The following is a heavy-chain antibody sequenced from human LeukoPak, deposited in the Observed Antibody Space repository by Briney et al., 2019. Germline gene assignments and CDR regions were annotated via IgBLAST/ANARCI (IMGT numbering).Heavy chain of an antibody. D-gene: IGHD3-22*01. V-gene: IGHV3-11*01. Sequence: GGSLRLSCAASGFTFSDYYMSWIRLAPGKGLEWVSYINSSGSTIYYADSVKGRFTISRDNAKNSLYLQMNSLRAEDTAVYYCARDKGYYDSSAFDIWGQGTMVTVSS. CDR3: ARDKGYYDSSAFDI. CDR1: GFTFSDYY. J-gene: IGHJ3*02. CDR2: INSSGSTI.